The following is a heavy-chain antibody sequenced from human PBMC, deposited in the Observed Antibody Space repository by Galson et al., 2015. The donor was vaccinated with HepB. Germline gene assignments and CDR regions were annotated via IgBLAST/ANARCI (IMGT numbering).Heavy chain of an antibody. Sequence: SLRLSCAASGFNFNNYWMSWVRQAPGKGLEWVANIKLDGSVRHFVDSVKGRFTISRDNAKNSLYLQMNSLRVEDSAVYYCARDYYASGSHDLWGRGTLVTVSS. D-gene: IGHD3-10*01. CDR2: IKLDGSVR. CDR3: ARDYYASGSHDL. V-gene: IGHV3-7*03. J-gene: IGHJ4*02. CDR1: GFNFNNYW.